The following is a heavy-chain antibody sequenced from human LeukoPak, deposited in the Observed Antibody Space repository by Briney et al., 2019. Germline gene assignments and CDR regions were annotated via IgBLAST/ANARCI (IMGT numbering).Heavy chain of an antibody. Sequence: TSGGSLRLSCAASGFAFSNYNMNWVRQAPGKGLEWVSSISSSSGYIYYADSVKGRFTISRDNAQNSLYLQMNSLRAEDTAVYYCARDLDIYGSGSPLGYWGQGTLVTVSS. V-gene: IGHV3-21*01. CDR1: GFAFSNYN. J-gene: IGHJ4*02. CDR3: ARDLDIYGSGSPLGY. CDR2: ISSSSGYI. D-gene: IGHD3-10*01.